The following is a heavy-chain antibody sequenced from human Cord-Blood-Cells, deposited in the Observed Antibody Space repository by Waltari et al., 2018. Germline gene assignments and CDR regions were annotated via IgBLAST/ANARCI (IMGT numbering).Heavy chain of an antibody. V-gene: IGHV3-21*01. CDR2: ISSSSSYI. CDR3: ARDRNDYYYYYMDV. J-gene: IGHJ6*03. CDR1: GFTFSSYS. Sequence: EVQLVESGGGLVKPGGSLRPSCAASGFTFSSYSMNWVRQAPGKGLEWVSSISSSSSYIYYADSVKGRFTISRDNAKNSLYLQMNSLRAEDTAVYYCARDRNDYYYYYMDVWGKGTTVTVSS.